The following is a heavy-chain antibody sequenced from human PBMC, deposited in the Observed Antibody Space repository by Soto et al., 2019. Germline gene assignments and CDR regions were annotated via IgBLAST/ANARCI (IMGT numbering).Heavy chain of an antibody. CDR1: GFTFAYYA. Sequence: PGGSLRLSCVASGFTFAYYAMHWVRRIPGKGLEWVAVISYSGDRQCYAESVKGRFTISRDNSKKTLYLQMFSLTSEDSAVFYCARTPAAMITDRYNWFDSWGPGTQVTVSS. CDR3: ARTPAAMITDRYNWFDS. D-gene: IGHD3-16*01. V-gene: IGHV3-30*01. J-gene: IGHJ5*01. CDR2: ISYSGDRQ.